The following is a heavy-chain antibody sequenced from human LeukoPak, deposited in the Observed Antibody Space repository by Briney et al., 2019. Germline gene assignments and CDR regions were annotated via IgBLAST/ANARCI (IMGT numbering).Heavy chain of an antibody. J-gene: IGHJ6*02. V-gene: IGHV4-59*01. CDR1: GGSISSYY. D-gene: IGHD3-16*01. Sequence: SETLPLTCTVSGGSISSYYWSWIRQPPGKGLEWIGYIYYSGSTNYNPSLKSRVTISVDTSKNQFSLKLSSVTAADTAVYYCARTVQGVGSGMDVWGQGTTVTVSS. CDR2: IYYSGST. CDR3: ARTVQGVGSGMDV.